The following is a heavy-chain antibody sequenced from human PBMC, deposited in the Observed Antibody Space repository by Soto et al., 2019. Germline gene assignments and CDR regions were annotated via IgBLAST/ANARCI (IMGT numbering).Heavy chain of an antibody. V-gene: IGHV1-69*13. CDR2: IIPIFGTA. CDR3: AREEASSAAFDI. J-gene: IGHJ3*02. Sequence: SVKVSCKASGGTFSSYAISWVRQAPGQGLEWMGGIIPIFGTANYAQKFQGRVTITADESTSTAYMELSSLRSEDTAVYYCAREEASSAAFDIWGQGTMVTVSS. CDR1: GGTFSSYA.